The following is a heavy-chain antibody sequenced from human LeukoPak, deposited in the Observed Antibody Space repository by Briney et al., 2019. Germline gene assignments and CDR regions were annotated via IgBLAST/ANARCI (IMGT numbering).Heavy chain of an antibody. Sequence: GGSLRLSCAASGFTFSSYGMRWVRQAPGKGLEWVSAISGSGGSTYYADSVKGRFTISRDNSKNTMYLQMNSLRAEDTAVYYCVGLQRWLSFDYWGQGILVTVSS. CDR1: GFTFSSYG. CDR2: ISGSGGST. CDR3: VGLQRWLSFDY. J-gene: IGHJ4*02. D-gene: IGHD3-22*01. V-gene: IGHV3-23*01.